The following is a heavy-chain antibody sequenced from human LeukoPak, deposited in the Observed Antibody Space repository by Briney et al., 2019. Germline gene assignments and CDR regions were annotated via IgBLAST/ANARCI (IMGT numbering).Heavy chain of an antibody. J-gene: IGHJ4*02. CDR3: AKNSLSSRLRYFDY. V-gene: IGHV3-30*02. CDR2: IMYDGSDK. D-gene: IGHD4-17*01. CDR1: GFTFSSND. Sequence: GGSLRLSCVASGFTFSSNDMNWVRQAPGKGLEWVAFIMYDGSDKYYADSVKGRFTISRDNSKNTLFLQMNSLRTEDTAVYYCAKNSLSSRLRYFDYWGQGTLVTVSS.